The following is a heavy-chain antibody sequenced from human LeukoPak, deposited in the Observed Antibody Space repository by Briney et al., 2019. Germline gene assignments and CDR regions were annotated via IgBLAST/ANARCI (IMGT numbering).Heavy chain of an antibody. V-gene: IGHV4-38-2*02. Sequence: SETLSLTCTVSGYSISSGYYWGWIRQPPGKGLEWIGSIYHSGSTYYNPSLKSRVTISVDTSKNQFSLKLSSVTAADTAVYYCARRPNWPYYYYMDVWGKGTTVTVSS. CDR2: IYHSGST. CDR3: ARRPNWPYYYYMDV. D-gene: IGHD1-1*01. CDR1: GYSISSGYY. J-gene: IGHJ6*03.